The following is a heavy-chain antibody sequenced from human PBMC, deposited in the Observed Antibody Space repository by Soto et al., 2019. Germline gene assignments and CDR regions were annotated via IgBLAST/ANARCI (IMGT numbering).Heavy chain of an antibody. CDR2: TYYRSKWYN. Sequence: SQTLSLTCAISGDSVSSNSAAWNWIRQSPSRGLEWLGRTYYRSKWYNDYAVSVKSRITINPDTSKNQFSLQLNSVTPEDTAVYYGARAARPRGSSWRHSYYYGMDVWGQGTTVTVSS. D-gene: IGHD6-13*01. V-gene: IGHV6-1*01. J-gene: IGHJ6*02. CDR3: ARAARPRGSSWRHSYYYGMDV. CDR1: GDSVSSNSAA.